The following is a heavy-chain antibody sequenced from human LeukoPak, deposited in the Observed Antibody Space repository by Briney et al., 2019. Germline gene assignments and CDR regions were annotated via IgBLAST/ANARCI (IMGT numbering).Heavy chain of an antibody. CDR3: ARDPAYDSSGYGFDP. Sequence: SETLSLTCTVSGGSISSYYWSWIRQPPGKGLKWIGYIYYSGSTNYNPSLKSRVTISVDTSKNQFSLKLSSVTAADTAVYYCARDPAYDSSGYGFDPWGQGTLVTVSS. CDR2: IYYSGST. CDR1: GGSISSYY. D-gene: IGHD3-22*01. V-gene: IGHV4-59*01. J-gene: IGHJ5*02.